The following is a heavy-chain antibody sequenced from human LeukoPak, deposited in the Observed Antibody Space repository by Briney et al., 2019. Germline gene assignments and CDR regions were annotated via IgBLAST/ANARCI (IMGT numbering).Heavy chain of an antibody. CDR2: ISGSGGST. J-gene: IGHJ4*02. V-gene: IGHV3-23*01. CDR3: VSFYETY. D-gene: IGHD2/OR15-2a*01. Sequence: NPGGSLRLSCAASGLTFSSYAMSWVRQAPGKGLEWVSAISGSGGSTYYADSVKGRFTISKDNAKNAVYLQMSNLRVEDTAVYYCVSFYETYWGRGTLVTVSS. CDR1: GLTFSSYA.